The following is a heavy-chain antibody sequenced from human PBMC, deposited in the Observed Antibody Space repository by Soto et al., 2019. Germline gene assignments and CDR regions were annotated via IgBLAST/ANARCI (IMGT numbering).Heavy chain of an antibody. Sequence: PSETLSLTCTVSGGSISSSSYYWGWIRQPPGKGLEWIGSIYYSGSTYYNPSPKSRVTISVDTSKNQFSLKLSSVTAADTAVYYCASRTILWDRFDYWGQGTLVTVSS. CDR3: ASRTILWDRFDY. D-gene: IGHD1-1*01. V-gene: IGHV4-39*01. CDR2: IYYSGST. CDR1: GGSISSSSYY. J-gene: IGHJ4*02.